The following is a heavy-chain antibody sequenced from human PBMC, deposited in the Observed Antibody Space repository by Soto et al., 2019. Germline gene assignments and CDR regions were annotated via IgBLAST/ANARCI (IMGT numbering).Heavy chain of an antibody. Sequence: PSETLSLTCTVSGGSISSSSYYWGWIRQPPGKGLEWIGSIYYSGSTYYNPSLKSRVTISVDTSKNQFSLKLSSVTAADTAVYYCARLLGYSGYDKANDYYYYYYMDVWGKGTTVTVSS. J-gene: IGHJ6*03. CDR1: GGSISSSSYY. CDR2: IYYSGST. CDR3: ARLLGYSGYDKANDYYYYYYMDV. V-gene: IGHV4-39*01. D-gene: IGHD5-12*01.